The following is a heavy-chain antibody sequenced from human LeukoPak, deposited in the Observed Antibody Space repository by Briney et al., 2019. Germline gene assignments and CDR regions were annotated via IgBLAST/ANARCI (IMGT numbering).Heavy chain of an antibody. V-gene: IGHV4-59*01. CDR1: GGSISSYY. CDR3: ARVSAAIRYYYYYGMDV. J-gene: IGHJ6*02. Sequence: SETLSLTCTVSGGSISSYYWSWIRQPPGKGLEWIGYIYYSGSTNYNPSLKGRVTISVDTSKNQFSLKLSSVTAADTAVYYCARVSAAIRYYYYYGMDVWGQGTTVTVSS. D-gene: IGHD2-2*02. CDR2: IYYSGST.